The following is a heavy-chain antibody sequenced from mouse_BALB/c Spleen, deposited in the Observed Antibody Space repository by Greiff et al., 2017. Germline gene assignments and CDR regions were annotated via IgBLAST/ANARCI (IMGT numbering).Heavy chain of an antibody. CDR1: GYSITSDYA. CDR3: AKGGYYGYDGYAMDY. V-gene: IGHV3-2*02. D-gene: IGHD2-2*01. Sequence: EVQLQESGPGLVKPSQSLSLTCTVTGYSITSDYAWNWIRQFPGNKLEWMGYISYSGSTSYNPSLKSRISITRDTSKNQFFLQLNSVTTEDTATYYCAKGGYYGYDGYAMDYWGQGTSVTVSS. CDR2: ISYSGST. J-gene: IGHJ4*01.